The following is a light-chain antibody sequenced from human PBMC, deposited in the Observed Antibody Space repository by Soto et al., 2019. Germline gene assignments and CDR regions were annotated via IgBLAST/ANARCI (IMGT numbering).Light chain of an antibody. CDR1: QSVSSY. V-gene: IGKV3-11*01. Sequence: EIVLTLSPATLSLSPGERATLSCRASQSVSSYLAWYQQKPGQAPRLLIYDASNRATGIPARFSGSGSGTDFTLTISSLEPEDFAVYYCQQRRNWSLTFGGGTKVEIK. CDR2: DAS. J-gene: IGKJ4*01. CDR3: QQRRNWSLT.